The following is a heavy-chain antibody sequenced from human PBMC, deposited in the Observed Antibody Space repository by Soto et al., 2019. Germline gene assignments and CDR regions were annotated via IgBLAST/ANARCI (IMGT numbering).Heavy chain of an antibody. CDR2: ISGSGGST. D-gene: IGHD6-13*01. Sequence: EVQLLESGGGLVQPGGSLRLSCAASGFTFSSYAMSWVRQAPGKGLEWVSAISGSGGSTYYPDSVKGRFTISGDNSKYTLYLQMNSLRAEDTAVYYCAKDLGRWAAGCHSRWGQGTLVTVSS. J-gene: IGHJ4*02. CDR1: GFTFSSYA. CDR3: AKDLGRWAAGCHSR. V-gene: IGHV3-23*01.